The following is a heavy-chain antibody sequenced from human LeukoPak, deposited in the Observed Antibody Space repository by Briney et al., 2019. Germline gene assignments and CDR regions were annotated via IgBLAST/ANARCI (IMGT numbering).Heavy chain of an antibody. J-gene: IGHJ4*02. D-gene: IGHD6-6*01. CDR2: ISGSGGST. CDR1: GFTFSSYA. V-gene: IGHV3-23*01. CDR3: AKRLRGSSSSGEFDY. Sequence: GGSLRLSCAASGFTFSSYAMSWVRQAPGKGLEWVSAISGSGGSTYYADSVKGRFTISRDNSKNTLYLQMNSLRAEDTAVYYCAKRLRGSSSSGEFDYWGQGTLVTVSS.